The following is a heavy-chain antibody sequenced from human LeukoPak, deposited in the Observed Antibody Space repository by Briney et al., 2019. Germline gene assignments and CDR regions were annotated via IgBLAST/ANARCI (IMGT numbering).Heavy chain of an antibody. CDR2: INHSGST. CDR1: GGSFSGYY. V-gene: IGHV4-34*01. CDR3: ARGRGYCSGGSCYSTHDY. Sequence: SETLSLTCADYGGSFSGYYWSWIRQPPGKGLEWIGEINHSGSTNYNPSLKSRVTISVDTSKNQFSLKLSSVTAADTAVYYCARGRGYCSGGSCYSTHDYWGQGTLVTVSP. J-gene: IGHJ4*02. D-gene: IGHD2-15*01.